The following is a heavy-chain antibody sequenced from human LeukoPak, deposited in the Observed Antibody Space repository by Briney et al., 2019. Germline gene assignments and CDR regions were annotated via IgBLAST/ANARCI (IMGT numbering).Heavy chain of an antibody. CDR3: ARDDGGYCSSTSCYLGWFDP. J-gene: IGHJ5*02. CDR1: GFAFSSYA. V-gene: IGHV3-21*01. Sequence: GGSLRFSCAASGFAFSSYAMNWVRQAPGKGLEWVSSITSTSSYIYYADSVKGRFTISRDNAKNSLYLQMNSLRAEDTAVYYCARDDGGYCSSTSCYLGWFDPWGQGTLVTVSS. D-gene: IGHD2-2*03. CDR2: ITSTSSYI.